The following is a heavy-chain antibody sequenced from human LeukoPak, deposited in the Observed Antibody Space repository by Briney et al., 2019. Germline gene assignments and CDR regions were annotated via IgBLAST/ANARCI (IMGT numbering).Heavy chain of an antibody. CDR2: ISAYNGNT. CDR1: GYTFSTYG. CDR3: ARQQGYYDFWSGPPQGYNWFDP. J-gene: IGHJ5*02. V-gene: IGHV1-18*01. Sequence: GASVKVSCKASGYTFSTYGISWVRQAPGQGLEWMGWISAYNGNTNYAQKLQGRVTMTTDTSTSTAYMELRNLRSDDTAVYYCARQQGYYDFWSGPPQGYNWFDPWGQGTLVTVSS. D-gene: IGHD3-3*01.